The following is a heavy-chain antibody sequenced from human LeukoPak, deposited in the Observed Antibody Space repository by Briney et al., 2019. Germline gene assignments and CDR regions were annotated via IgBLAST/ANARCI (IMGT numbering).Heavy chain of an antibody. CDR1: GFIVSHNY. CDR2: IGSKAFNYAT. Sequence: PGGSLRLSCAASGFIVSHNYMTWVRQAPGKGLEWVGRIGSKAFNYATVYAASVEGRFTISRDDSKGTAFLQMNSLKTEDTAVYYCTRHLDGIAAYDYWGQGSLVTVAS. J-gene: IGHJ4*02. CDR3: TRHLDGIAAYDY. V-gene: IGHV3-73*01. D-gene: IGHD6-13*01.